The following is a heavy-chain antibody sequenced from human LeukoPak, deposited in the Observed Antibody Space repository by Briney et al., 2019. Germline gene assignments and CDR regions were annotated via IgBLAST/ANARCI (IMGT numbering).Heavy chain of an antibody. CDR1: GGSISSGGYY. CDR3: ARDRYYDILTGSYGMDV. CDR2: IYYSGST. Sequence: SETLSLTCTVSGGSISSGGYYWSWIRQHPGKGLEWIGYIYYSGSTYYNPSLKSRVTISVDTSRNQFSLKLSSVTAADTAVYYCARDRYYDILTGSYGMDVWAKGPRSPSP. V-gene: IGHV4-31*03. D-gene: IGHD3-9*01. J-gene: IGHJ6*02.